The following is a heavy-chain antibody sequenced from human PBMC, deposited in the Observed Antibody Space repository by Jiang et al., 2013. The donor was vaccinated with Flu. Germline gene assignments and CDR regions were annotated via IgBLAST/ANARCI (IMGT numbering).Heavy chain of an antibody. Sequence: VQLVESGGGVVQPGRSLRLSCAASGFTFSSYAMHWVRQAPGKGLEWVAVISYDGSNKYYADSVKGRFTISRDNSKNTLYLQMNSLRAEDTAVYYCARDSLRGLTAPLDWGQGTLVTVSS. D-gene: IGHD3-16*01. CDR2: ISYDGSNK. J-gene: IGHJ4*02. V-gene: IGHV3-30-3*01. CDR1: GFTFSSYA. CDR3: ARDSLRGLTAPLD.